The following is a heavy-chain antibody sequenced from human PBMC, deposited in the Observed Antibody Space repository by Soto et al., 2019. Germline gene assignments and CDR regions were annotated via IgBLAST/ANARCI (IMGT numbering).Heavy chain of an antibody. Sequence: ASVKVSCKASGYTFTSYDINWVRQATGQGLEWMGWMNPNSGNTGYAQKFQGGVTMTRNTSISTAYMELSSLRSEDTAVYYCARGLRLAARPRPPLDPWGQGTLVTVSS. V-gene: IGHV1-8*01. D-gene: IGHD6-6*01. CDR1: GYTFTSYD. CDR3: ARGLRLAARPRPPLDP. CDR2: MNPNSGNT. J-gene: IGHJ5*02.